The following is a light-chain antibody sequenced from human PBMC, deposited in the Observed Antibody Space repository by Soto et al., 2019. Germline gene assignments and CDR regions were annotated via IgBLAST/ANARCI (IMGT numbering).Light chain of an antibody. V-gene: IGLV2-11*01. J-gene: IGLJ1*01. CDR2: GCS. Sequence: QSVLTQPRSVSGSPGQRVTISCTGTSTNVGGYNYVSWYQQHPGKAPKVLIYGCSERPSGVADRFSGYKSGTAASLTISGLQDEEEDDYCRCSYAGSTRYVLGTGTKVTVL. CDR1: STNVGGYNY. CDR3: CSYAGSTRYV.